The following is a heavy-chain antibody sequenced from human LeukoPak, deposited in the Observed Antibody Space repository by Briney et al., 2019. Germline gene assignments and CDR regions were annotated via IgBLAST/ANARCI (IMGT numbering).Heavy chain of an antibody. CDR1: GFTFSSYG. J-gene: IGHJ4*02. CDR2: ISYDGSNK. CDR3: AKDQGYSSGWSFDY. Sequence: GGSLRLSCAVSGFTFSSYGMHWVRQAPGKGLEWVAVISYDGSNKYYADSVKGRFTISRDNSKNTLYLQMNSLRAEDTAVYYCAKDQGYSSGWSFDYWGQGTLVTVSS. V-gene: IGHV3-30*18. D-gene: IGHD6-19*01.